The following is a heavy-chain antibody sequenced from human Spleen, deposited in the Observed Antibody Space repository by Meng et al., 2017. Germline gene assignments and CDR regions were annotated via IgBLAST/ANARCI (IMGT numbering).Heavy chain of an antibody. CDR2: VKQDGSEK. V-gene: IGHV3-7*01. CDR1: GFTFRSHW. Sequence: GESLKISCEASGFTFRSHWMTWVRQAPGKGLEWVASVKQDGSEKYYVDSVKGRFTISRDNAKNSLYLQLNSLRAEDTAVYYCARQDAGCFYWGQGTLVTVSS. CDR3: ARQDAGCFY. D-gene: IGHD2-15*01. J-gene: IGHJ4*02.